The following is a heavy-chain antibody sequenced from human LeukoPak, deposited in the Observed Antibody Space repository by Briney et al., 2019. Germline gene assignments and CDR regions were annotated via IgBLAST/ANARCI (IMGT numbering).Heavy chain of an antibody. J-gene: IGHJ4*02. CDR2: VSPYNGNT. V-gene: IGHV1-18*01. CDR1: GYTFINYG. Sequence: PSVKVSCKASGYTFINYGITWVRQAPGQGLEWMGWVSPYNGNTKYLQKLQGRVTMTTDTSTSTAYMEVRSLRSDDTAVYYCAREESIGSYQFLHDYWGQGTLVTVSS. CDR3: AREESIGSYQFLHDY. D-gene: IGHD1-26*01.